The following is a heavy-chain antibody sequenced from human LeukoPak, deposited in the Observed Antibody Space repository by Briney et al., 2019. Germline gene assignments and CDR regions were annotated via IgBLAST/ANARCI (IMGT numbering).Heavy chain of an antibody. CDR3: ARDPTYGSGSYPDY. V-gene: IGHV4-34*01. CDR2: INRSGST. J-gene: IGHJ4*02. Sequence: SETLSLTCAVYGGSFSGYYWSWIRQPPGKGLEWIGEINRSGSTNYNPSLKSRVTISVDTSKNQFSLKLSSVTAADTAVYYCARDPTYGSGSYPDYWGQGTLVTVSS. CDR1: GGSFSGYY. D-gene: IGHD3-10*01.